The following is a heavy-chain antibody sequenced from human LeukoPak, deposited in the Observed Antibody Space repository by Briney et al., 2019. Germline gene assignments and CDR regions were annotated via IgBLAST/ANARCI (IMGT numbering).Heavy chain of an antibody. J-gene: IGHJ4*02. CDR2: IYSSGST. V-gene: IGHV4-61*02. CDR1: GASISGGPYY. D-gene: IGHD6-13*01. CDR3: AKDGGYSRSPRVGY. Sequence: TLSLTCTVSGASISGGPYYWSWIRQPAGKGLEWIGRIYSSGSTNCNPSLKSRVTISADTSKNQFSLKLSSVTAADTAVYYCAKDGGYSRSPRVGYWGQGTLVTVSS.